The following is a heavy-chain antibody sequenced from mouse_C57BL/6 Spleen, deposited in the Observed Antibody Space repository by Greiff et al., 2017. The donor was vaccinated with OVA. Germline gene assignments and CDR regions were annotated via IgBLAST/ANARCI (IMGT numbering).Heavy chain of an antibody. CDR3: ARAPYDYDVGFDY. CDR2: INYDGSST. D-gene: IGHD2-4*01. Sequence: EVNVVESEGGLVQPGSSMKLSCTASGFTFSDYYMAWVRQVPEKGLEWVANINYDGSSTYYLDSLKSRFIISRDNAKNILYLQMSSLKSEDTATYYCARAPYDYDVGFDYWGQGTTLTVSS. V-gene: IGHV5-16*01. J-gene: IGHJ2*01. CDR1: GFTFSDYY.